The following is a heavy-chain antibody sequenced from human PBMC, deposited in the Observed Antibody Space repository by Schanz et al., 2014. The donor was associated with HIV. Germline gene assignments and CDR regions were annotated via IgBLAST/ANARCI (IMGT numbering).Heavy chain of an antibody. D-gene: IGHD2-15*01. CDR1: GYTFTNYG. J-gene: IGHJ4*02. V-gene: IGHV1-18*01. CDR3: ARGYCGGGTCYSGDY. Sequence: QVRLVQSGAEVKKPGASVTVSCKASGYTFTNYGINWVRQAPGQGLEWMGWISGYIGNTNYAQNLQGRVTMTTDTLTSTVYMELRSLRSDDTAVYYCARGYCGGGTCYSGDYWGQGTLVTVSS. CDR2: ISGYIGNT.